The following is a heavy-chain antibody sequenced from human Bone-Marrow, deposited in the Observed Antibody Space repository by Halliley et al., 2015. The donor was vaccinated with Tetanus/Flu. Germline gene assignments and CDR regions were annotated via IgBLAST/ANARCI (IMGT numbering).Heavy chain of an antibody. V-gene: IGHV4-30-2*04. CDR2: TYHSGNA. Sequence: REWIGYTYHSGNAYYKPSLKSRVSLSVDTASNQFSLTLSSVTAADTAVYYCTRGASSSWFDNWGQGTLVSVSS. J-gene: IGHJ4*02. CDR3: TRGASSSWFDN. D-gene: IGHD6-13*01.